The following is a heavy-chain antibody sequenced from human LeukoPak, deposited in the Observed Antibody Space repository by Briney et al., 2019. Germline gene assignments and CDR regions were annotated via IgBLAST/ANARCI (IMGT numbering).Heavy chain of an antibody. CDR3: AREGVTKYYFDY. Sequence: SETLSLTCTVSGGSISSYYWSWIRQPPGKGLEWIGYIYYSGSTNYNASLKSRVTISLDTSKNQFSLRLSSVTAADTAVYYCAREGVTKYYFDYWGQGTLVTVSS. J-gene: IGHJ4*02. D-gene: IGHD4-11*01. V-gene: IGHV4-59*01. CDR2: IYYSGST. CDR1: GGSISSYY.